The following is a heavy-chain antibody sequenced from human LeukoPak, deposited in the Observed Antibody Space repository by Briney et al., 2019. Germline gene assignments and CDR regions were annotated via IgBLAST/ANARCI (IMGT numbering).Heavy chain of an antibody. CDR1: GYTFTSYG. V-gene: IGHV1-18*01. J-gene: IGHJ6*02. D-gene: IGHD2-8*01. CDR3: ARDRYCTNGVCPVYYYYGMDV. CDR2: ISAYNGNT. Sequence: ASVTVSCRASGYTFTSYGISWVRQAPGQGLEWMGWISAYNGNTNYAQKLQGRVTMTTDTSTSTAYMELRSLRSDDTAVYYCARDRYCTNGVCPVYYYYGMDVWGQGTTVTVSS.